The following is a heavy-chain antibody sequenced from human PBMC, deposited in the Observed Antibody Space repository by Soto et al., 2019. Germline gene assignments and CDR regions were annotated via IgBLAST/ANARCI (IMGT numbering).Heavy chain of an antibody. CDR2: IYTSGST. Sequence: SETLSLTCTVSGGSISSYYWSWIRQPAGKGLEWIGRIYTSGSTNYNPSLKSRVTMSVDTSKNQFSLKLSSVTAADTAVYYCAGEYIVVVPAAQGYFDYWGQGTLVTVSS. V-gene: IGHV4-4*07. D-gene: IGHD2-2*01. J-gene: IGHJ4*02. CDR1: GGSISSYY. CDR3: AGEYIVVVPAAQGYFDY.